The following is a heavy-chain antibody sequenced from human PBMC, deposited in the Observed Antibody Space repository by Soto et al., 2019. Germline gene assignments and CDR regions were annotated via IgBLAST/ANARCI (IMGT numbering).Heavy chain of an antibody. CDR2: ISWNSGRI. D-gene: IGHD6-19*01. J-gene: IGHJ4*02. CDR3: AKDIREYSSGWTFFDY. Sequence: PGGSLRLSCAASGFTFDDYAMNWVRQGPGKGLERVSGISWNSGRIDYADSVKGRFTISRDNAKNSLYLQMNSLRAEDTALYYCAKDIREYSSGWTFFDYWGQGTLVTVSS. V-gene: IGHV3-9*01. CDR1: GFTFDDYA.